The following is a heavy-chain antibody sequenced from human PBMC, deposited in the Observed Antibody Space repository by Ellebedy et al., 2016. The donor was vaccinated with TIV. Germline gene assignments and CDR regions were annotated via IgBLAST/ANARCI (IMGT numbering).Heavy chain of an antibody. CDR2: IKSKTDGGTT. V-gene: IGHV3-15*01. CDR3: TTDPWNPPYYYYYMDV. CDR1: GFTFSNAW. Sequence: GESLKISCAASGFTFSNAWMSWVRQAPGKGLEWVGRIKSKTDGGTTDYAAPVKGRFTISRDDSKNTLYLQMNSLKTEDTAVYYCTTDPWNPPYYYYYMDVWGKGTTVTVSS. J-gene: IGHJ6*03. D-gene: IGHD1-1*01.